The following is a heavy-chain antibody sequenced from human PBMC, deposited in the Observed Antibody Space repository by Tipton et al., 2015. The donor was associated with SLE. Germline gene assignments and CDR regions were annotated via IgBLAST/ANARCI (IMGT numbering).Heavy chain of an antibody. CDR1: GDSISSYY. J-gene: IGHJ6*02. D-gene: IGHD3-16*01. V-gene: IGHV4-59*12. CDR2: IYYSGST. Sequence: TLSLTCTVSGDSISSYYWSWIRQPPGKGLEWIGYIYYSGSTKYNPSLKSRVTISVDTSKNQFSLKLSSVTAADTAVYYCAREGAQYYYYYGMDVWGQGTTVTVSS. CDR3: AREGAQYYYYYGMDV.